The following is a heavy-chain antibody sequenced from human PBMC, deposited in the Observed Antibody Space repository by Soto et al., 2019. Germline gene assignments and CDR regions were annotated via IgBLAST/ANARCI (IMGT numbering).Heavy chain of an antibody. Sequence: PGGSLRLSCVASGFTFSTYPMHWVRQAPGKGLEWVTVISNDGRDKHYADSVKGRFTISRDNSKNTLYLQMNSLRAEDTATYYCARDVNVAAAVYYFDFWGQGALVTVSS. J-gene: IGHJ4*02. CDR3: ARDVNVAAAVYYFDF. V-gene: IGHV3-30*04. CDR2: ISNDGRDK. D-gene: IGHD6-13*01. CDR1: GFTFSTYP.